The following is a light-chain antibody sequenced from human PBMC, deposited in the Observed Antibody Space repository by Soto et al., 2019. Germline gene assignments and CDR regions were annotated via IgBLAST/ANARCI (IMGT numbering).Light chain of an antibody. CDR1: QSINKY. J-gene: IGKJ2*01. Sequence: DIQMTQSPSCLSASVGDRVTITCRASQSINKYLNWYHQKPGEAPKLLIYAASRLQSGVPSRFSGSGSGTDFTLTISSLLPEDFAIYFCQESRTSGTFGQGTRVDIK. CDR3: QESRTSGT. CDR2: AAS. V-gene: IGKV1-39*01.